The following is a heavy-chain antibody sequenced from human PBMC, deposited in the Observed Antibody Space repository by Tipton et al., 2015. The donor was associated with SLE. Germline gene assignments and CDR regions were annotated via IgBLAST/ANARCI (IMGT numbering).Heavy chain of an antibody. CDR2: INHSGST. D-gene: IGHD3-22*01. CDR1: GGSFSGYY. V-gene: IGHV4-34*01. Sequence: TLSLTCAVYGGSFSGYYWSWIRQPPGKGLEWIGEINHSGSTNYNPSLKSRVTISVDTSKNQFSLKLSSVTAADTAVYYCARTYYYDSSGYYYDYWGQGTLVTVSS. J-gene: IGHJ4*02. CDR3: ARTYYYDSSGYYYDY.